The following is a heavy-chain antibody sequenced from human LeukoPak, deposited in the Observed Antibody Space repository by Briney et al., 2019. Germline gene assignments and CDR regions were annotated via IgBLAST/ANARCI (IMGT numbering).Heavy chain of an antibody. V-gene: IGHV3-23*01. CDR2: ISGSGGST. CDR3: AKDEGMVRGVQTTYYFDY. J-gene: IGHJ4*02. D-gene: IGHD3-10*01. CDR1: GFTFSSYA. Sequence: TGGSLRLSCAASGFTFSSYAMSWVRQAPGKGLEWVSAISGSGGSTYYADSVKGRFTISRDNSKNTLYLQMNSLRAEDTAVYYCAKDEGMVRGVQTTYYFDYWGQGTLVTVSS.